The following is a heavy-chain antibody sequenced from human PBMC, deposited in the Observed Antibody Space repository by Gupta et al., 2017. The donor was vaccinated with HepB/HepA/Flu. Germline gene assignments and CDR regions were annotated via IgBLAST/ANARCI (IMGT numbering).Heavy chain of an antibody. D-gene: IGHD6-13*01. J-gene: IGHJ4*02. CDR3: AIAAALGTAG. V-gene: IGHV3-11*01. Sequence: QVQLVESGGGVVKPGRSLRLSCAASGFTFSDYSMSWIRQAPGKGLEWVSYISSSGRTIYYADSVKGRFTISRDNAKNSLYLQMNSLRAEDTAVYYCAIAAALGTAGWGQGTLVTVSS. CDR2: ISSSGRTI. CDR1: GFTFSDYS.